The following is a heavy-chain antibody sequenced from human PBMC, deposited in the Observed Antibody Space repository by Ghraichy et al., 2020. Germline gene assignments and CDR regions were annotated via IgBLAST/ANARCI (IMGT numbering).Heavy chain of an antibody. CDR3: ARAQRVIAAAGPPGRWFDP. V-gene: IGHV4-34*01. J-gene: IGHJ5*02. D-gene: IGHD6-13*01. Sequence: SETLSLTCAVYGGSFSGYYWSWIRQPPGKGLEWIGEINHSGSTNYNPSLKSRVTISVDTSKNQFSLKLSSVTAADTAVYYCARAQRVIAAAGPPGRWFDPWGQGTLVTVSS. CDR1: GGSFSGYY. CDR2: INHSGST.